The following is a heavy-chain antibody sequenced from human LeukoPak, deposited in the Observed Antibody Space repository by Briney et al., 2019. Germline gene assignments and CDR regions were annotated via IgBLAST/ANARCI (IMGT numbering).Heavy chain of an antibody. V-gene: IGHV4-39*01. CDR3: ARFLSYSSGGPTLNWFNP. D-gene: IGHD6-19*01. J-gene: IGHJ5*02. Sequence: NSSETLSLTCTVSGGSISSSSYYWGWIRQPPGKGLEWIGSIYYSGSTYYNPSLKSRVTISVDTSKNQFSLKLSSVTAADTAVYYCARFLSYSSGGPTLNWFNPWGQGTLVTVSS. CDR1: GGSISSSSYY. CDR2: IYYSGST.